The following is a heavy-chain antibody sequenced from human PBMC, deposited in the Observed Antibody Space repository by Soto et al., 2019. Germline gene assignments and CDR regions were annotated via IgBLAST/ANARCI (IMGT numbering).Heavy chain of an antibody. V-gene: IGHV1-8*01. J-gene: IGHJ6*02. CDR2: MNPNSGNT. CDR3: ARGYTQLVGYYYYGMDV. D-gene: IGHD6-6*01. CDR1: GYTFTSYD. Sequence: QVQLVQSGAEVKKPGASVKVSCKASGYTFTSYDINWVRQATGQGLEWMGWMNPNSGNTGYAQKFQGIVTMTRNTSLSTAYMELSSLRSEDTAVYYCARGYTQLVGYYYYGMDVWGQGTTVTVSS.